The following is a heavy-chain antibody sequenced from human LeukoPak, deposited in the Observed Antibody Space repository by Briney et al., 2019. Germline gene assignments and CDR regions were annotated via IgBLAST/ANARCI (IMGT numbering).Heavy chain of an antibody. CDR1: GYTLTGHY. Sequence: GASVKVSCKASGYTLTGHYIHLVRQAPGQGLDYMGWINPNSGGTNYAQKFQGRVTMTRDTSINTAYMELSSLKSDDTAVYYCARAGTSSSPLHFDYWGQGTLVTVSS. V-gene: IGHV1-2*02. J-gene: IGHJ4*02. D-gene: IGHD6-6*01. CDR3: ARAGTSSSPLHFDY. CDR2: INPNSGGT.